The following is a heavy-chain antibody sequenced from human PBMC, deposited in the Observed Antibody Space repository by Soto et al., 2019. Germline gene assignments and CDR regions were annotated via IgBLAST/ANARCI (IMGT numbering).Heavy chain of an antibody. CDR1: GDSMSTYS. CDR2: IYYTYTGST. J-gene: IGHJ4*02. Sequence: PSETLSLTCTVFGDSMSTYSWSWIRQPPGKGLEWIGYIYYTYTGSTNYNPSLKSRVTISIDTSTNQFSLKLSSVTAADTAVYYCARGNVVAIDYWGQGTLVTVSS. D-gene: IGHD2-21*01. CDR3: ARGNVVAIDY. V-gene: IGHV4-59*12.